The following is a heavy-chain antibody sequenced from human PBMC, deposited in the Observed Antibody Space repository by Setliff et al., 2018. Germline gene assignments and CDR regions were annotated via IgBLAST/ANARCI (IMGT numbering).Heavy chain of an antibody. Sequence: GASVKVSCKASGYIFNNYFLHWGRQAPGQGLEWMGTINPSGGSTIYAPDFQGRVTMTWDTSTNIAYMELSGLRYADSAIYYCIMNMVRPVTGLDCWGPGTLVTVSS. D-gene: IGHD2-8*01. J-gene: IGHJ4*02. V-gene: IGHV1-46*02. CDR3: IMNMVRPVTGLDC. CDR2: INPSGGST. CDR1: GYIFNNYF.